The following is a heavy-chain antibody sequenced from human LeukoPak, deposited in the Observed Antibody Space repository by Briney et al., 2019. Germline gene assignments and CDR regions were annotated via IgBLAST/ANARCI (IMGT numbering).Heavy chain of an antibody. CDR1: GGSISSGGYY. V-gene: IGHV4-31*03. Sequence: SQTLSLTCTVSGGSISSGGYYWRWIRQHPGKGLEWIGYIYYSGSTYYNPSLKSRVTISVDTSKNQFSLKLSSVTAADTAVYYCARLLWFGELFLGRFDPWGQGTLVTVSS. J-gene: IGHJ5*02. CDR2: IYYSGST. D-gene: IGHD3-10*01. CDR3: ARLLWFGELFLGRFDP.